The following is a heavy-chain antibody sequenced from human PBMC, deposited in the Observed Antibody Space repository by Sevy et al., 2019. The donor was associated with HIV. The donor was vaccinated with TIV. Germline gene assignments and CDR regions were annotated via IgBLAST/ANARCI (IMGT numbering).Heavy chain of an antibody. V-gene: IGHV3-49*03. J-gene: IGHJ3*02. CDR3: TRVTFYSSSWYLYSDDAFDI. CDR2: IRSKAYGGTT. D-gene: IGHD6-13*01. CDR1: GFTFGDYA. Sequence: QLGGPLRLSCTASGFTFGDYAMSWFRQAPGKGLEWVGFIRSKAYGGTTEYAASVKGRFTISRDDSKSIAYLQMNSLKTEDTAVYYCTRVTFYSSSWYLYSDDAFDIWGQGTMVTVSS.